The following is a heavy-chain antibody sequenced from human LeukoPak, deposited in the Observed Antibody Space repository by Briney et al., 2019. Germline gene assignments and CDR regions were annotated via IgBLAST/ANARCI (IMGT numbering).Heavy chain of an antibody. V-gene: IGHV3-48*04. CDR2: ISSSSSTI. D-gene: IGHD2-2*01. CDR1: GFTFSSYS. CDR3: ARDKEIVVVPAAIGAFDI. Sequence: GGSLRLSCAASGFTFSSYSMNWVRQAPGKGLEWVSYISSSSSTIYYADSVRGRFTISRDNAKKSLYLQMNSLRAEDTAVYYCARDKEIVVVPAAIGAFDIWGQGTMVTVSS. J-gene: IGHJ3*02.